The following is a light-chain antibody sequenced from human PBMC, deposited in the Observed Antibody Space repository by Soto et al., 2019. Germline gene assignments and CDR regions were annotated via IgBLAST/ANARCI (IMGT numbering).Light chain of an antibody. Sequence: QSALPQPPSASGSPGQSVTISCPGTSSDVGGYNYVSWYQQHPGKAPQLMIYEVSKRPSGVPDRFSGSKSGNTASLTVSGLQAEDEADYYCSSYAGSNKVFGTGTKVTVL. V-gene: IGLV2-8*01. CDR2: EVS. CDR3: SSYAGSNKV. CDR1: SSDVGGYNY. J-gene: IGLJ1*01.